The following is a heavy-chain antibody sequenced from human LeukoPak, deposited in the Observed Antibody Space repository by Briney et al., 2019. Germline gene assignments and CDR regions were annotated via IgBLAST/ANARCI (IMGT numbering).Heavy chain of an antibody. CDR2: IDPSDSYT. CDR1: GYSFTSYW. CDR3: ARVLGDYDILTGYSTNWFDP. D-gene: IGHD3-9*01. V-gene: IGHV5-10-1*01. J-gene: IGHJ5*02. Sequence: GESLKISCKGSGYSFTSYWISWVRQVPGKGLEWMGRIDPSDSYTNYSPSFQGHVTISADKSISTAYLQWSSLKASDTAMYYCARVLGDYDILTGYSTNWFDPWGQGTLVTVSS.